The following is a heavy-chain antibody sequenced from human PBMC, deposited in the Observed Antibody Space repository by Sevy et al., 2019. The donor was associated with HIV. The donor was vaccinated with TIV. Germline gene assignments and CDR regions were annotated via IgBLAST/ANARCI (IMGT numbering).Heavy chain of an antibody. Sequence: GGSLRLSCAASGFTFSSYAMHWVRQAPGRGLEWVAGISYDGSNKYYADSVKGRFTISRDNSKNTLYLQMNSLRGEDTAVYYCARGAYYDSSGPFDYWGQGTLVTVS. CDR3: ARGAYYDSSGPFDY. J-gene: IGHJ4*02. CDR1: GFTFSSYA. V-gene: IGHV3-30-3*01. D-gene: IGHD3-22*01. CDR2: ISYDGSNK.